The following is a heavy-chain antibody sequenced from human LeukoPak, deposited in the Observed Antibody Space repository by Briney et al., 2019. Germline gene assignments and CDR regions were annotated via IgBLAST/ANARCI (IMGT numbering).Heavy chain of an antibody. Sequence: KSSETLSLTCTVSGCSISSYYWSWIRQPPGKGLEWIGYISYSGNTNYNPSLKSRVTISVDTSKNQFSLKLSSVTAADTAVYYCARIHYDFWSGYYSWFDPWGQGTLVTVSS. CDR3: ARIHYDFWSGYYSWFDP. CDR2: ISYSGNT. V-gene: IGHV4-59*08. D-gene: IGHD3-3*01. J-gene: IGHJ5*02. CDR1: GCSISSYY.